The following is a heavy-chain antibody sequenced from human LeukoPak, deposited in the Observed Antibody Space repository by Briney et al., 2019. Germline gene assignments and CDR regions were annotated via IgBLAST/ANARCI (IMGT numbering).Heavy chain of an antibody. D-gene: IGHD6-13*01. V-gene: IGHV4-4*07. CDR1: GGSISSYY. J-gene: IGHJ4*02. CDR3: ARSAFLVTAPGLYYFDY. Sequence: SETLSLTCTVSGGSISSYYWSWIRQPAGKGLEWIGPINNSGSTNYNVSLKGRVTMSVPTSKNQISSHLSSATAADTAVYYCARSAFLVTAPGLYYFDYWGQGTLVAVSS. CDR2: INNSGST.